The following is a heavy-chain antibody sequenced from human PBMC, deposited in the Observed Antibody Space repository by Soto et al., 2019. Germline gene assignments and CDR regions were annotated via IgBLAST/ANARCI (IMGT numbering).Heavy chain of an antibody. CDR2: TYYNGDT. V-gene: IGHV4-61*08. CDR3: ARGPAYINGWRTFDL. J-gene: IGHJ4*02. CDR1: DDSFRGAEYY. D-gene: IGHD6-19*01. Sequence: SETLSLTCTVSDDSFRGAEYYWSWIRQPLGKGPEWIGYTYYNGDTKYNPALRSRVTMSEHTSKNQFSLRLSSVTAADTALYFCARGPAYINGWRTFDLWGRGILVTVSS.